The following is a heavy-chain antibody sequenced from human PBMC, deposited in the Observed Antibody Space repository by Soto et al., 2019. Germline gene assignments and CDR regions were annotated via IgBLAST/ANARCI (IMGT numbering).Heavy chain of an antibody. D-gene: IGHD2-15*01. V-gene: IGHV4-30-2*01. CDR2: IYDSENT. CDR1: GGSISSGGYS. J-gene: IGHJ5*02. CDR3: AVEALIFHP. Sequence: QLQLQESGSGLVKPSQTLSLTCAVSGGSISSGGYSWSWIRQPPGKGLEWIGYIYDSENTYYNPSLKSRVTIAVDRSKNQFSLKLSSVTAADTAVYYCAVEALIFHPWGQGTLVTVSS.